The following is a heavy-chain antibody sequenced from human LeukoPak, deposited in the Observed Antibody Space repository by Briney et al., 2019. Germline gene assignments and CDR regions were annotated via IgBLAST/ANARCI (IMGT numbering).Heavy chain of an antibody. Sequence: PSETLSLTCAVYGGSFSGYYWSWIRQPPGKGLEWIGEINHSGSTNYNPSLKSRVTISVDTSKNQFSLKLSSATAADTAVYYCARGPMRSWFDPWGQGTLVTVSS. CDR1: GGSFSGYY. J-gene: IGHJ5*02. CDR3: ARGPMRSWFDP. V-gene: IGHV4-34*01. CDR2: INHSGST.